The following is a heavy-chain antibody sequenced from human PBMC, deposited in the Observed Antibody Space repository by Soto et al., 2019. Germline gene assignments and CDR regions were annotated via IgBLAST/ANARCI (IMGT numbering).Heavy chain of an antibody. V-gene: IGHV3-74*01. D-gene: IGHD3-3*01. CDR3: STLRFFEHDALSI. CDR2: INSDGSST. J-gene: IGHJ3*02. Sequence: GGSLRLSCAASGFTFSSYWMHWVRQAPGKGLVWVSRINSDGSSTSYADSVKGRFTISRDNAKNTLYLQMNSLRAEDTAVYYFSTLRFFEHDALSIWGQGTMVPGSS. CDR1: GFTFSSYW.